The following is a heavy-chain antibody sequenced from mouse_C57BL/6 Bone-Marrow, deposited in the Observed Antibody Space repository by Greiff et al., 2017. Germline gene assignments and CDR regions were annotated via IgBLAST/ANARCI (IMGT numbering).Heavy chain of an antibody. CDR3: ERWDYGNDKDAMDY. Sequence: VQLQQPGAELVKPGASVKLSCKASGYTFTSYWMHWVQQRPGRGLEWIGRIGPNSGGTKYNEKFKGKATLTVDKASSTDYMQLSSLTSEDSAVYYCERWDYGNDKDAMDYWGQGTSVTVSS. D-gene: IGHD2-2*01. CDR2: IGPNSGGT. V-gene: IGHV1-72*01. CDR1: GYTFTSYW. J-gene: IGHJ4*01.